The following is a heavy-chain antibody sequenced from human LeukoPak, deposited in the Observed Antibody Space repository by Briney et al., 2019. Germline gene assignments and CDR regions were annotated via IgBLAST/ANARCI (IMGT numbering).Heavy chain of an antibody. V-gene: IGHV1-46*01. CDR2: INPSGGST. J-gene: IGHJ4*02. CDR1: GYTFTSYY. D-gene: IGHD2-21*02. Sequence: ASVKVSCKASGYTFTSYYMHWVRQAPGQGLEWMGIINPSGGSTSYAQKFQGRVTMTRDTSTSTVYMELSSLRSEDTAVYYCARDCYSGGDCYNFAYWGQGTLVTVSS. CDR3: ARDCYSGGDCYNFAY.